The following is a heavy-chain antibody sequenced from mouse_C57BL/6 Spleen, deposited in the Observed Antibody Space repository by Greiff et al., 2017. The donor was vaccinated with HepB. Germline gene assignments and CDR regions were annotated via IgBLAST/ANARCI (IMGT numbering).Heavy chain of an antibody. CDR1: GYTFTSYW. Sequence: QVQLQQPGTELVKPGASVKLSCKASGYTFTSYWMHWVKQRPGQGLEWIGNINPSNGGTSYNEKFKSKATLTVDKSSSTAYMQLSSLTSEDSAVYYCARYPIYNGALDYWGQGTSVTVSS. V-gene: IGHV1-53*01. CDR3: ARYPIYNGALDY. J-gene: IGHJ4*01. CDR2: INPSNGGT. D-gene: IGHD2-1*01.